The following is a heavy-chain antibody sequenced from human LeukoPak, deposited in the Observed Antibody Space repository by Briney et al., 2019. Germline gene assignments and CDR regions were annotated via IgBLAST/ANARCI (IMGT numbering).Heavy chain of an antibody. J-gene: IGHJ6*02. V-gene: IGHV1-69*13. Sequence: SVKVSCKASVGTFSSYAISWVRQAPAQGLEWMGGIIPIFCTAKYAQKFQGRVTITADESTSTAYMELSSLRSEDTAVYYCASGLGYCSGGSCYVYYYGMDVWGQGTTVTVSS. CDR2: IIPIFCTA. CDR3: ASGLGYCSGGSCYVYYYGMDV. CDR1: VGTFSSYA. D-gene: IGHD2-15*01.